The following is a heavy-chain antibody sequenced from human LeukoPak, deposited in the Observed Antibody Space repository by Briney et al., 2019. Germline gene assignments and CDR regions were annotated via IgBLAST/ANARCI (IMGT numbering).Heavy chain of an antibody. J-gene: IGHJ4*02. V-gene: IGHV3-7*03. Sequence: PGGSLRLSCAASGSTFSSYWMSWVRQAPGKGLEWVANIKQDGSEKYYVDSVKGRFTISRDNAKNSLYLQMNSLRSDDTAVYYCARYSIAARRIDYWGQGTLVTVSS. D-gene: IGHD6-6*01. CDR3: ARYSIAARRIDY. CDR1: GSTFSSYW. CDR2: IKQDGSEK.